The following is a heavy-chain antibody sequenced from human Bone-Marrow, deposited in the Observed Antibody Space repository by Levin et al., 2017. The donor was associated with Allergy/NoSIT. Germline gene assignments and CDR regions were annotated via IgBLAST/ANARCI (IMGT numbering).Heavy chain of an antibody. CDR3: ARESGDYDFVAFDN. V-gene: IGHV3-74*01. CDR1: GFTFSDFW. J-gene: IGHJ4*02. D-gene: IGHD5-12*01. CDR2: IKSDGSDR. Sequence: QTGGSLRLSCAASGFTFSDFWMHWVRQVPGKGLVWVSRIKSDGSDRSYADSVKGRFTIFRDNAKNTLYLHMNSLRAEDTAVYYCARESGDYDFVAFDNWGLGTLVTVSS.